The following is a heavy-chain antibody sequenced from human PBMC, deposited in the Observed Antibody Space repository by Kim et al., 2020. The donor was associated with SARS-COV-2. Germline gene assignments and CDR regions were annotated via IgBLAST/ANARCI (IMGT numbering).Heavy chain of an antibody. CDR1: GFSFSNYV. D-gene: IGHD1-26*01. CDR2: IEEDGRAR. J-gene: IGHJ4*02. V-gene: IGHV3-7*01. CDR3: ARDGVGASHC. Sequence: GGSLRLSCEVSGFSFSNYVMSWSRQAPGKGLEWVATIEEDGRARNYEDSVKGRFTIFRDNDKNLLYLQMNGVRAEDTAVYYCARDGVGASHCWGQGTLVTVSS.